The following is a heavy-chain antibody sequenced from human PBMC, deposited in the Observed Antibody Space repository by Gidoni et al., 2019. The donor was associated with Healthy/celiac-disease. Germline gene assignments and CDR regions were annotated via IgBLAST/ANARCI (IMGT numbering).Heavy chain of an antibody. D-gene: IGHD2-21*02. CDR2: IRSSSSTI. CDR3: ARDKPYCGGDCYLFDY. J-gene: IGHJ4*02. CDR1: GLTFSSDS. Sequence: EVQLVESGGGWVQPGGSMRLSCAASGLTFSSDSMNWVRQAPGKGLECVSYIRSSSSTISYADSVKRRFTISRDNAKTSLYLQMNSLRDEYTAVSYCARDKPYCGGDCYLFDYWGQGTLVTVSS. V-gene: IGHV3-48*02.